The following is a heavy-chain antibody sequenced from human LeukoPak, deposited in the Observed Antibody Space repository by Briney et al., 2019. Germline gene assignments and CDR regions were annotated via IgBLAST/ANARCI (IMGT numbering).Heavy chain of an antibody. CDR3: AKDRGSGWPKYYFDY. V-gene: IGHV3-30*18. J-gene: IGHJ4*02. CDR1: GFTFSSYG. CDR2: ISYDGSNE. Sequence: PGGSLRLSCAASGFTFSSYGMHWVRQAAGKGLEWVAVISYDGSNEYYADSVKGRFTISRDNSKNTLYLQMNSLRAEDTAVYYCAKDRGSGWPKYYFDYWGQGTLVTVSS. D-gene: IGHD6-19*01.